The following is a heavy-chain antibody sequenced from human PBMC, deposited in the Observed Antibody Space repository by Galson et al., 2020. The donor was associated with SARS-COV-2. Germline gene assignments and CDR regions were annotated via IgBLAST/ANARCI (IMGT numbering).Heavy chain of an antibody. J-gene: IGHJ4*02. D-gene: IGHD5-12*01. Sequence: SGPTLVKPTQTLTLTCTFSGFSLTTSGMGVTWIRQPPGKALEWLALLDWDEDKYYSTSLRTRLTISRDTSNNQVFLTMTNMDPVDTATYYCALMADGYGGYDYGSSPFDYWGQGTLVTVSS. CDR1: GFSLTTSGMG. V-gene: IGHV2-70*01. CDR3: ALMADGYGGYDYGSSPFDY. CDR2: LDWDEDK.